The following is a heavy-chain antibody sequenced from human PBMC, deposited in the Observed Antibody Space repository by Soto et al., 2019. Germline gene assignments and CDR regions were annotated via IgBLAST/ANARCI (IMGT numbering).Heavy chain of an antibody. CDR3: ARGMATFDY. V-gene: IGHV4-61*08. D-gene: IGHD5-12*01. CDR1: GGSISSGDYY. Sequence: PSETLSLTCTVSGGSISSGDYYWSWIRQPPGKGLEWIGYIYYSGSTNYNPSLKGRVTISVDTSKNQFSLKLSSVTAADTAVYYCARGMATFDYWGQGTLVTVSS. J-gene: IGHJ4*02. CDR2: IYYSGST.